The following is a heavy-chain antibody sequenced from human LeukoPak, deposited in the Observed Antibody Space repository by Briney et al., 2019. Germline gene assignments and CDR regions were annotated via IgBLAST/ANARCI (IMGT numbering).Heavy chain of an antibody. V-gene: IGHV3-23*01. CDR2: ISGSGGST. J-gene: IGHJ4*02. CDR1: GFTFSSYA. CDR3: AKEVAVVTAILYFDY. Sequence: GGSLTLSCAASGFTFSSYAMSWVRQAPGKGLEWVSAISGSGGSTYYADSVKGRFTISRDNSKNTLYLQMNSLRAEDTAVYYCAKEVAVVTAILYFDYWGQGTLVTVSS. D-gene: IGHD2-21*02.